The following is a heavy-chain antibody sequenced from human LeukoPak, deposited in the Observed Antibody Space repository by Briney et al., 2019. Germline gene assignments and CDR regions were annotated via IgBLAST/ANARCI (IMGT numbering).Heavy chain of an antibody. D-gene: IGHD3-9*01. CDR2: ISAYNGNT. J-gene: IGHJ4*02. CDR1: GYTFTSYG. CDR3: ARGTSQDVLRYFDWLLPTFYY. Sequence: ASVKVSCKASGYTFTSYGIRWVRQAPGQGLEWMGWISAYNGNTNYAQKLQGRVTMTTDTSTSTAYMELRSLRSDDTAVYYCARGTSQDVLRYFDWLLPTFYYWGQGTLVTVSS. V-gene: IGHV1-18*01.